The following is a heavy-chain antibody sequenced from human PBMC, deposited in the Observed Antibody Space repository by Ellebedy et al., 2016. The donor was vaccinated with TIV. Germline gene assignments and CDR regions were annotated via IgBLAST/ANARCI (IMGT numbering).Heavy chain of an antibody. D-gene: IGHD3-16*01. CDR1: GYTFTHYA. CDR3: ARHLESRWLIHGGDY. CDR2: INPYNGNT. V-gene: IGHV1-18*04. J-gene: IGHJ4*02. Sequence: AASVNVSCKASGYTFTHYAIRWVRQAPGQGLEWMGWINPYNGNTTYAQKYQGRVTITTDSSTRTSYMELSSLTSDDTAIYYCARHLESRWLIHGGDYWGQGSLVTVSS.